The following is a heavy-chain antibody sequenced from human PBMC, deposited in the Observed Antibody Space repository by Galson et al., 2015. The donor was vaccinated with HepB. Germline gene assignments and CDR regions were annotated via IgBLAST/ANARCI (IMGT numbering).Heavy chain of an antibody. CDR3: ASTVAAPGGPYYYYGMDV. Sequence: QAPGQGLEWMGIINPSGGSTSYAQKFQGRVTMTRDMSTSTVYMELSSLRSEDTAVYYCASTVAAPGGPYYYYGMDVWGQGTTVTVSS. D-gene: IGHD6-19*01. V-gene: IGHV1-46*01. CDR2: INPSGGST. J-gene: IGHJ6*02.